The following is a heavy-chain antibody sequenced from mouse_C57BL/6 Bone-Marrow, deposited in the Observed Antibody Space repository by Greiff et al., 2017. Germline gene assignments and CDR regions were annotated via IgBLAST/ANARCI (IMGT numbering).Heavy chain of an antibody. CDR3: TRIAGYSNYVFCYAMDY. Sequence: DVQLVESGEGLVKPGGSLKLSCAASGFTFSSYAMSWVRQTPEKRLEWVAYISSGGDYIYYADTVKGRFTISRDNARNPLYLQMSSLTSEDTAMYYCTRIAGYSNYVFCYAMDYWGQGTSVTVSS. CDR2: ISSGGDYI. J-gene: IGHJ4*01. CDR1: GFTFSSYA. D-gene: IGHD2-5*01. V-gene: IGHV5-9-1*02.